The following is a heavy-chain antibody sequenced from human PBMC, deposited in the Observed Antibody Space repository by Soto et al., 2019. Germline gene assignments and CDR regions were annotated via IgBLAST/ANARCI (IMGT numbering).Heavy chain of an antibody. Sequence: KPSETLSLTCTVSGGSISSGDYYWSWIRQPPWKGLEWIGYIYYSGSAHYNPSLKSRVTISVDMSKNQFSLKLSSVTAADTAVYYCARVARDSSDAFDIWGQGXMVTV. CDR2: IYYSGSA. J-gene: IGHJ3*02. CDR3: ARVARDSSDAFDI. D-gene: IGHD3-22*01. CDR1: GGSISSGDYY. V-gene: IGHV4-30-4*01.